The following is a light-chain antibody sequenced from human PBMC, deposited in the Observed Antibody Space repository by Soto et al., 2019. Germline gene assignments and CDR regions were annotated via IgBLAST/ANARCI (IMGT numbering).Light chain of an antibody. CDR3: QQSFSTPYI. J-gene: IGKJ2*01. CDR2: AAS. V-gene: IGKV1-39*01. CDR1: QSVNDY. Sequence: DFQVTRSPSSLSASVGDRVTITCRASQSVNDYLNWYQQRPGKAPRLLIYAASTLHSGVPSRFSGSGFGTDFSLTITSLQPEDFATYYCQQSFSTPYIFGQGTKVDIK.